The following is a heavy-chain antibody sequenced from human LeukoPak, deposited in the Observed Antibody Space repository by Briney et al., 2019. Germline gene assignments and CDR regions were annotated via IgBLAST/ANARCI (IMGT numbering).Heavy chain of an antibody. CDR3: AKVEAAAAGTFDY. J-gene: IGHJ4*02. Sequence: PGGSLRLSCAASGFTFSSYGMHWVRQAPGKGLEWVAFIRYDGSNKYYADSVKGRFAISRDNSKNTLYLQMNSLRAEDTAVYYCAKVEAAAAGTFDYWGQGTLVTVSS. CDR2: IRYDGSNK. CDR1: GFTFSSYG. V-gene: IGHV3-30*02. D-gene: IGHD6-13*01.